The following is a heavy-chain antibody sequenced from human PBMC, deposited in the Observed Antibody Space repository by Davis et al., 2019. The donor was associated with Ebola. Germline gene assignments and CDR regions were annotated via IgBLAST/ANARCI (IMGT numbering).Heavy chain of an antibody. V-gene: IGHV3-11*05. CDR1: GFTFSDYY. D-gene: IGHD5-18*01. Sequence: GESLKISCAASGFTFSDYYMTWIRQAPGKGLEWVSYISSSSSYTYYADSVKGRFTISRDNAKNSLYLQMNSLRVEDTAVYYCARDGSGGYSFGPYYFDSWGQGTLVTVSS. CDR3: ARDGSGGYSFGPYYFDS. J-gene: IGHJ4*02. CDR2: ISSSSSYT.